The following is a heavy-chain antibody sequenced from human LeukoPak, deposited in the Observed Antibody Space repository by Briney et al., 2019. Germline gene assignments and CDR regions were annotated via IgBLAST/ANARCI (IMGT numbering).Heavy chain of an antibody. CDR2: TYYSGST. CDR1: GGSISSSSYS. Sequence: PSETLSLTCTVSGGSISSSSYSWGWIRQPPGKGLEWIGSTYYSGSTYYNPSLKSRVTISVDTSKNQFSLKLSSVTAADTAVYYCARRGYSGSYDGKYFDYWGQGTLVTVSS. D-gene: IGHD1-26*01. CDR3: ARRGYSGSYDGKYFDY. V-gene: IGHV4-39*01. J-gene: IGHJ4*02.